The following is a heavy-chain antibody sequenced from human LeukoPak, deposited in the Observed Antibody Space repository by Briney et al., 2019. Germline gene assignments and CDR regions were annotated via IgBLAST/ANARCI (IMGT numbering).Heavy chain of an antibody. D-gene: IGHD3-3*01. V-gene: IGHV4-4*07. CDR1: GGSISSYY. J-gene: IGHJ2*01. CDR3: ARTVRRDFWSGSWYFDP. CDR2: IYTSGST. Sequence: SETLSLTCTVSGGSISSYYWSWIRQPAGKGLEWIGRIYTSGSTNYNPSLKSRVTMSLDTSKNQFSLKLSSVTAADTAVYYCARTVRRDFWSGSWYFDPWGRGTLVIVSS.